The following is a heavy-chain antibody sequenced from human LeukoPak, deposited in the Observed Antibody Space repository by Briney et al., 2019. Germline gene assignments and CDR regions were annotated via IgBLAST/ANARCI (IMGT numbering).Heavy chain of an antibody. J-gene: IGHJ5*02. CDR3: ARDRSDYYGSGRFDP. D-gene: IGHD3-10*01. Sequence: GGSLRLSCAASGFTFSSYWMHWVRQAPGKGLVWVSRINSDGSSTSYADSVKGRFTISRDNAKNTLYLQMNSLRAEDTAVHYCARDRSDYYGSGRFDPWGQGTLVTVSS. CDR1: GFTFSSYW. V-gene: IGHV3-74*01. CDR2: INSDGSST.